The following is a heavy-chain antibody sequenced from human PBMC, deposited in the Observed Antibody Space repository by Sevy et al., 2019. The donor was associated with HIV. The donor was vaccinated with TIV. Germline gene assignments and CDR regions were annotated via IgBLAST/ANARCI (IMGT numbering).Heavy chain of an antibody. D-gene: IGHD3-3*01. CDR3: VKDPDYNFWRGDYGMDV. CDR2: ISSDGVST. CDR1: GFSFSNSA. V-gene: IGHV3-64D*06. J-gene: IGHJ6*02. Sequence: GGSLRLSCSGSGFSFSNSAMNWVRQTPGKELKYVSAISSDGVSTYYTDSVRGRFTISRDNSKNTLYLQMSSLRVEDMAVYYCVKDPDYNFWRGDYGMDVWGQGTTVTVSS.